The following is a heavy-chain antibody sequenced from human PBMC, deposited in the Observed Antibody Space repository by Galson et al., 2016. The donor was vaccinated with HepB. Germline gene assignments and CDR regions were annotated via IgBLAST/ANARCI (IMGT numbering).Heavy chain of an antibody. CDR3: AKCGSTDWYCRQFDY. D-gene: IGHD6-19*01. V-gene: IGHV3-30*18. CDR2: ISNDENNK. Sequence: SLRLSCAASGFTFSSYGIHWVRQAPGKGLEWVAHISNDENNKYYADSVKGRFTVSRDNSKNTLSLQMNSLRPEDTALYYCAKCGSTDWYCRQFDYWGQGTLVTVSS. CDR1: GFTFSSYG. J-gene: IGHJ4*02.